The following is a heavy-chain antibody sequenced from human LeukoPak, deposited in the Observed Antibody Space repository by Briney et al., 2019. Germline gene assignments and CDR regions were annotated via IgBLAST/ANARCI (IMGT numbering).Heavy chain of an antibody. J-gene: IGHJ4*02. CDR3: AKDHYYGSGRIYYFDY. V-gene: IGHV3-23*01. CDR2: IRGSSSST. CDR1: GFTFSSYA. D-gene: IGHD3-10*01. Sequence: GGSLRLSCAASGFTFSSYAMSWVRQAPGKGLEWVSTIRGSSSSTYYADSVKGRFTISRDNSKNTLYLQMNSLRAEDTAVYYCAKDHYYGSGRIYYFDYWGQGALVTVPS.